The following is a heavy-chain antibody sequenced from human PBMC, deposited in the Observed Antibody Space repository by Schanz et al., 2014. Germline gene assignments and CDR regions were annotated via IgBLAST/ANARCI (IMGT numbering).Heavy chain of an antibody. CDR2: ISYDGNNE. CDR3: AKDTGYCHGGACYCVED. D-gene: IGHD2-15*01. J-gene: IGHJ4*02. Sequence: QAQLAESGGGVVQPGRSLRLSCAASGFAFNNYGMHWVRQAPGKGLEWVAVISYDGNNEDYADSVKGRFSISRDNSQNTLYLQMDSLRPDDTAVYFCAKDTGYCHGGACYCVEDWGLGILXTVSS. CDR1: GFAFNNYG. V-gene: IGHV3-30*18.